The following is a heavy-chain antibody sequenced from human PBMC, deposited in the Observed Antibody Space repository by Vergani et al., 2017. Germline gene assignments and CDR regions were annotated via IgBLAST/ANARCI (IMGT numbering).Heavy chain of an antibody. Sequence: EVQLLESGGGLVQPGGSLRLSCAASGFTFSSYAMSWVRQAPGKGLEWVSAISGSGGSTYYADSVKGRFTISRDNSKNTLYLQMNSLRAEETAVYYCATDRPYLQQLAKYFDYWGQRSLV. CDR1: GFTFSSYA. J-gene: IGHJ4*02. V-gene: IGHV3-23*01. D-gene: IGHD6-13*01. CDR2: ISGSGGST. CDR3: ATDRPYLQQLAKYFDY.